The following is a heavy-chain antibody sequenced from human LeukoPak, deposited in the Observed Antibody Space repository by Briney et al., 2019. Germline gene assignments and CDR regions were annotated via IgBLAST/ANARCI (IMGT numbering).Heavy chain of an antibody. CDR2: ISWNSGSI. Sequence: PGGSLRLSCAASGFTFDDYAMHWVRQAPGKGLEWVSGISWNSGSIGYADSVKGRFTISRDNAKNSLYLQMNSLRAEDTALYYCAKDITPLRIVGAPDYWGQGTLVTVSS. D-gene: IGHD1-26*01. J-gene: IGHJ4*02. CDR3: AKDITPLRIVGAPDY. V-gene: IGHV3-9*01. CDR1: GFTFDDYA.